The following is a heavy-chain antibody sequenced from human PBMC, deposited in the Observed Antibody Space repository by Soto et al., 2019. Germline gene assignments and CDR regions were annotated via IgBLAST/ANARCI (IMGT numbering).Heavy chain of an antibody. D-gene: IGHD5-12*01. V-gene: IGHV1-69*13. J-gene: IGHJ4*02. CDR2: IIPIFGTA. CDR3: ARESVEMATIEGLFPDY. Sequence: GASVKVSCKASGGTFSSYAISWVRQAPGQGLEWMGGIIPIFGTANYAQKFQGRVTITADESTSTAYMELSSLRSEDTAVYYCARESVEMATIEGLFPDYWGQGTLVTVSS. CDR1: GGTFSSYA.